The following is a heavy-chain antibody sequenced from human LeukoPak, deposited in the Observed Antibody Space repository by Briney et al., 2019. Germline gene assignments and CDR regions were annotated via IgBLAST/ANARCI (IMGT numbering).Heavy chain of an antibody. D-gene: IGHD7-27*01. Sequence: SETLSLTCTVSGGSISSYYWSWIRQRPGKGLEWIGYIYYSAGTSYNPSLKSRVTLSVDTSKNQLSLKVNSVTAADTAVYYCARIGEVPLGAFDIWAQGTMVTVSS. V-gene: IGHV4-59*01. CDR3: ARIGEVPLGAFDI. CDR1: GGSISSYY. CDR2: IYYSAGT. J-gene: IGHJ3*02.